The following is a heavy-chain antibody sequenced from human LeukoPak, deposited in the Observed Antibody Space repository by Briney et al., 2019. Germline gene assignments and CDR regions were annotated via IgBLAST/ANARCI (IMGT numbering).Heavy chain of an antibody. V-gene: IGHV1-69*06. J-gene: IGHJ1*01. Sequence: SVKVSCKASGGSFSTYTISWVRQAPGQGLEWMGGIIPMFGATNYAQKFQGRVTITADKSTSTAYMELSSLRSEDTAVYYCARPPTMVRGVKSLTYFQHWGQGTLVTVSS. CDR1: GGSFSTYT. D-gene: IGHD3-10*01. CDR2: IIPMFGAT. CDR3: ARPPTMVRGVKSLTYFQH.